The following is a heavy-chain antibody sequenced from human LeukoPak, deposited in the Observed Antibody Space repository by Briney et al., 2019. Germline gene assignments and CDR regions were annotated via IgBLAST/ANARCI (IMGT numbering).Heavy chain of an antibody. CDR1: GFTFSSYG. CDR2: IRYDGSNK. Sequence: GGSLRLSCAASGFTFSSYGMHWVRQAPGKGLEWVAFIRYDGSNKYYADSVKGRYTISRDNSKNTLYLQMNSLRAEDTAVYYCVCMVRGVIMVDYWGQGALVTVSS. V-gene: IGHV3-30*02. CDR3: VCMVRGVIMVDY. J-gene: IGHJ4*02. D-gene: IGHD3-10*01.